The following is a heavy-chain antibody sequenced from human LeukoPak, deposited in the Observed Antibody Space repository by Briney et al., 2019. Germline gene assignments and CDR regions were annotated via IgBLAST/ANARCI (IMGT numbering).Heavy chain of an antibody. J-gene: IGHJ6*02. Sequence: ASVKVSCKASGYTSTSCYMHWVRQAPGQGLEWMGIINPSGGSTSYAQKFQGRVTMTRDTSTSTVYMELSSLRSDDTAVYYCARETMVRGIKAKNYYYGMDVWGQGTTVTVSS. V-gene: IGHV1-46*01. CDR1: GYTSTSCY. D-gene: IGHD3-10*01. CDR2: INPSGGST. CDR3: ARETMVRGIKAKNYYYGMDV.